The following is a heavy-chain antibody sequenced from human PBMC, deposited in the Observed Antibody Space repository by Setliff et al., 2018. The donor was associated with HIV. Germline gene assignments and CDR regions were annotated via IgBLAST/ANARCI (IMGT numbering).Heavy chain of an antibody. J-gene: IGHJ4*02. CDR3: AQLGMVDDFDY. Sequence: SETLSLTCTVSGDSVSSRSYYWSWIRQPPGKGLEWIGYIYYSGSTNYNPSLKSRVTISVDTSKNHSSLKLRSVTAADTAVYYCAQLGMVDDFDYWGQGALVTVSS. CDR2: IYYSGST. V-gene: IGHV4-61*03. CDR1: GDSVSSRSYY. D-gene: IGHD1-1*01.